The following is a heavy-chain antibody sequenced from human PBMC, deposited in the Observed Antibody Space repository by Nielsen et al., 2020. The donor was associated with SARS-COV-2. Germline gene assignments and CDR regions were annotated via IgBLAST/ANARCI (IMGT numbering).Heavy chain of an antibody. V-gene: IGHV3-20*04. CDR1: GFTVSSNY. Sequence: GGSLRLSCAASGFTVSSNYMSWVRQAPGKGLEWVSGINWNGGSTGYADSVKGRFTISRDNAKNSLYLQMNSLRAEDTALYYCATLTDYGMDVWGQGTTVTVSS. CDR2: INWNGGST. J-gene: IGHJ6*02. CDR3: ATLTDYGMDV.